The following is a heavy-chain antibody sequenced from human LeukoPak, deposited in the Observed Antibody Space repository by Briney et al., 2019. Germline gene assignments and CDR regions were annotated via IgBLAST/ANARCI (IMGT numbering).Heavy chain of an antibody. Sequence: PGGSVRLSCAASGFTFTNYAMSWVRQTPGKGLEWVSATVGSRPDTYHADSVKGRFTISRDNSKNTLYVQMNSLRAEDTAVYYCAKEGYSRGYYSYYYMDVWGKGTTVTVSS. CDR1: GFTFTNYA. CDR3: AKEGYSRGYYSYYYMDV. J-gene: IGHJ6*03. CDR2: TVGSRPDT. D-gene: IGHD6-13*01. V-gene: IGHV3-23*01.